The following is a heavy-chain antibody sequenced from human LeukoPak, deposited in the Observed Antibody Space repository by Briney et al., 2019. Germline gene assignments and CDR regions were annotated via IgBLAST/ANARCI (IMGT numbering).Heavy chain of an antibody. CDR1: GFTFSDYY. J-gene: IGHJ4*02. D-gene: IGHD3-10*01. Sequence: GGSLRLSCAASGFTFSDYYMSWIRQAPGKGLEWVSYISSTSSTIYYTDSVKGRSTISRDNAKNSLYLQMNSLRAEDTAVYYCASSSGTHRRYFDYWGQGTLVTVSS. CDR2: ISSTSSTI. CDR3: ASSSGTHRRYFDY. V-gene: IGHV3-11*01.